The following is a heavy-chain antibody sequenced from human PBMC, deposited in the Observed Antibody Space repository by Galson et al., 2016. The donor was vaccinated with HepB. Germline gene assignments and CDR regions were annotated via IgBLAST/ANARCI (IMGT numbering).Heavy chain of an antibody. V-gene: IGHV3-74*01. D-gene: IGHD2-2*01. CDR2: VSTDGRST. CDR1: GFSLSRYW. CDR3: ARAPPLPATVGGYDS. J-gene: IGHJ4*02. Sequence: SLRLSCAASGFSLSRYWMHWVRQAPGKGPVWVSRVSTDGRSTNYADSVKGRFTISRDNAKNTPYLEMNSLRAEDTAVYYCARAPPLPATVGGYDSWGQGILVTVSS.